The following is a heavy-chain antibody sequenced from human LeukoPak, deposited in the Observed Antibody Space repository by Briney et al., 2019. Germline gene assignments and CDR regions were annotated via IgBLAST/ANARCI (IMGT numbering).Heavy chain of an antibody. J-gene: IGHJ2*01. CDR1: GGSISGYF. V-gene: IGHV4-59*01. Sequence: SETLSLTCTVSGGSISGYFWNWIRQPPGKGLEWIGYIYDSGSVKYNPSLKSRVTISEDASKNQFSLRLRSVTAADTAVYYCARVVVVVPAAMSEVWYFDLWGRGTLVTVSS. D-gene: IGHD2-2*01. CDR3: ARVVVVVPAAMSEVWYFDL. CDR2: IYDSGSV.